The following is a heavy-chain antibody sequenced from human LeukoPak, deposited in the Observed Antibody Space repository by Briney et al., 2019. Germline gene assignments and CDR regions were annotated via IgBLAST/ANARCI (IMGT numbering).Heavy chain of an antibody. CDR1: GGSFSGYY. D-gene: IGHD3-3*01. Sequence: SETLSLTCAVYGGSFSGYYWSWIRQPPGKGLEWIGEINHSGSTNYNPSLKSRVTISVDTSKNQFSLKLSSVTAADTAVYYCARGSITIFGVVTTHFDYWAREPWSPSPQ. CDR2: INHSGST. J-gene: IGHJ4*02. V-gene: IGHV4-34*01. CDR3: ARGSITIFGVVTTHFDY.